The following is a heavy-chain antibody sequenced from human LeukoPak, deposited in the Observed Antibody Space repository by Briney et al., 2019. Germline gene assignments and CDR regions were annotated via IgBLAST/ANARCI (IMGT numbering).Heavy chain of an antibody. Sequence: SQTVSLTCTISGDSVSSNSAAWNWIRQSPSRGLEWLGRTYYRSKWYNDYAMSVKSRITISPYTSKNQFFLQLNSVTPEDTAVYYCARDRSRAYHFDYWGQGTLVTVSS. CDR1: GDSVSSNSAA. J-gene: IGHJ4*02. CDR3: ARDRSRAYHFDY. D-gene: IGHD2-15*01. V-gene: IGHV6-1*01. CDR2: TYYRSKWYN.